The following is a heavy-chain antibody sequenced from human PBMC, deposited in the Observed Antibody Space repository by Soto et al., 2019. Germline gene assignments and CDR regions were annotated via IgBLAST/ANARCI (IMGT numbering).Heavy chain of an antibody. CDR1: GGSISSGDYY. D-gene: IGHD3-22*01. Sequence: QVQLQESGPGLVKPSQTLSLTCTVSGGSISSGDYYWSWIRQPPGKGLEWIGYIYYSGSTDYNPSIKSRVTISVDTSKNQFALKLSSVTAADTAVYYCARVGDSSGSIKDYWCQGTLVTVS. V-gene: IGHV4-30-4*01. CDR2: IYYSGST. CDR3: ARVGDSSGSIKDY. J-gene: IGHJ4*02.